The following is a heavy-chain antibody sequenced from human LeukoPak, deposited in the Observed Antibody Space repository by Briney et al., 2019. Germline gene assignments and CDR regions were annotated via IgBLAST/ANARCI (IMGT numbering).Heavy chain of an antibody. D-gene: IGHD6-13*01. Sequence: ASVKVSCKASGGTFSSYAISWVRQAPGQGLEWMGRIIPILGIANYAQKFQGRVTITADKSTSTAYMELSSLRSEDTAVYYCAREGYSSSWYVDYWGQGTLVTVSS. CDR2: IIPILGIA. CDR1: GGTFSSYA. CDR3: AREGYSSSWYVDY. V-gene: IGHV1-69*04. J-gene: IGHJ4*02.